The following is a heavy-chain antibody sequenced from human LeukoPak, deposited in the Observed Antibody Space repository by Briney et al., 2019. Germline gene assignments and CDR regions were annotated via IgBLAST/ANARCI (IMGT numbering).Heavy chain of an antibody. D-gene: IGHD3-22*01. V-gene: IGHV4-34*09. CDR3: ARAKGYYYDSSGYGYFDY. J-gene: IGHJ4*02. CDR1: GGSFSGYY. CDR2: IYYSGST. Sequence: SETLSLTCAVYGGSFSGYYWSWIRQPPGKGLEWIGYIYYSGSTYYNPSLRSRVTISVDTSKNQFSLKLSSVTAADTAVYYCARAKGYYYDSSGYGYFDYWGQGTLVTVSS.